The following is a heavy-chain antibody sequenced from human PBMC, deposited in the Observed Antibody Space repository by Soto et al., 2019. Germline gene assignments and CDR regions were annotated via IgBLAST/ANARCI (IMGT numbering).Heavy chain of an antibody. CDR1: GDSVSSNSAA. CDR3: PRDRYSSSLSAFDI. CDR2: TYYRSKWYN. V-gene: IGHV6-1*01. J-gene: IGHJ3*02. Sequence: SQTLSLTCDISGDSVSSNSAAWNWIRQSPSRGLEWLGRTYYRSKWYNDYAVSVKSRITINPDTSKNQFSLQLNSVTPEDTAVYYCPRDRYSSSLSAFDIWGQGTMVTVS. D-gene: IGHD6-13*01.